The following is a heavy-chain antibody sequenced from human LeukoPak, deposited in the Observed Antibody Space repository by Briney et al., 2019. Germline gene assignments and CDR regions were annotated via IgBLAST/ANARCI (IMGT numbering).Heavy chain of an antibody. CDR1: GFTFSSYA. Sequence: GGSLRLSCAASGFTFSSYAMSWVRQAPGKGLEWVSVISGSGDKTYYADSVKGRFTTSRDNFKNTLYLQMNSLRAEDTAVYYCAKSGSSWYQYYFDYWGQGTLVTVSS. D-gene: IGHD6-13*01. CDR2: ISGSGDKT. V-gene: IGHV3-23*01. CDR3: AKSGSSWYQYYFDY. J-gene: IGHJ4*02.